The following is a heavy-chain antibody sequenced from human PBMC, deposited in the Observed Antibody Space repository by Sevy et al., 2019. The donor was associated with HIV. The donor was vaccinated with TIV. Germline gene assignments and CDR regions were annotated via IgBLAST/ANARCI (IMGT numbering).Heavy chain of an antibody. V-gene: IGHV1-69*13. CDR1: GGTFNSYA. CDR2: IIPIFGTT. J-gene: IGHJ3*02. Sequence: SVKVSCKASGGTFNSYAISWVRQAPGQGLEWMGGIIPIFGTTNYGHKLQGRVTITAGESTSIAYIELSSLRSEDKAVYYCASTDYYDSSGYYLYAFDMWGQGTMVTVSS. CDR3: ASTDYYDSSGYYLYAFDM. D-gene: IGHD3-22*01.